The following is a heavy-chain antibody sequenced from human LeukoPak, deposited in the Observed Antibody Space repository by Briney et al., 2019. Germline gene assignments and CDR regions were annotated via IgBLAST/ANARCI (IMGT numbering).Heavy chain of an antibody. CDR1: GFTFSSYS. CDR3: AREVVAVAGFDY. CDR2: ISSSSSYI. D-gene: IGHD6-19*01. J-gene: IGHJ4*02. Sequence: PGGSLRLSCAASGFTFSSYSMNWVRQAPGKGLEWVSSISSSSSYIYYADSVKGRFTISRDNAKNSLYLQMYSLRAEDTAVYYCAREVVAVAGFDYWGQGTLVTVSS. V-gene: IGHV3-21*01.